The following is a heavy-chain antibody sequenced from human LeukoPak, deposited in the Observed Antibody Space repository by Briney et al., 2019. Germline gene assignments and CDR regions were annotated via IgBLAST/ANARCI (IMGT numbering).Heavy chain of an antibody. CDR2: IYHSGST. CDR1: GGFISSYY. D-gene: IGHD3-3*01. J-gene: IGHJ6*03. Sequence: SETLSLTCTVSGGFISSYYWSWIRQPPGKGLEWIGYIYHSGSTNYNPSLKSRVTISVDTSKIQVSLKLSSVTAADTAVYYCARGGCYNYYCYYMDVWGKGTTVTVSS. V-gene: IGHV4-59*01. CDR3: ARGGCYNYYCYYMDV.